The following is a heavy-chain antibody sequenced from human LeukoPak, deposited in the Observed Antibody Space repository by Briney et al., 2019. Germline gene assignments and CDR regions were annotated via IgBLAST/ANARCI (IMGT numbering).Heavy chain of an antibody. CDR1: GGTFSSYA. D-gene: IGHD2-15*01. Sequence: GASVKVSCKASGGTFSSYAISWVRQAPGQGLEWMGGIIPIFGTANYAQKFQGRVTITADESTSTAYMELSSLRSEDTAVYYCAQKGGCSGGSCYSPGWFDPWGQGTLVTVSS. CDR2: IIPIFGTA. V-gene: IGHV1-69*13. CDR3: AQKGGCSGGSCYSPGWFDP. J-gene: IGHJ5*02.